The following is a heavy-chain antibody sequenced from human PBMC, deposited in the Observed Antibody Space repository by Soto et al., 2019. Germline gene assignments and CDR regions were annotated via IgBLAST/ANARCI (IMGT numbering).Heavy chain of an antibody. CDR1: GYTFTSYD. J-gene: IGHJ3*02. CDR2: MNPNSGNT. V-gene: IGHV1-8*01. Sequence: QVQLVQSGAEVKKPGASVKVSCKASGYTFTSYDINWVRQATGQGLEWTGWMNPNSGNTGYAQKFQGRVTMTRNTSISTAYMELSSLRSEDTAVYYCATPRTGTGPRHAFDIWGQGTMVTVSS. D-gene: IGHD1-1*01. CDR3: ATPRTGTGPRHAFDI.